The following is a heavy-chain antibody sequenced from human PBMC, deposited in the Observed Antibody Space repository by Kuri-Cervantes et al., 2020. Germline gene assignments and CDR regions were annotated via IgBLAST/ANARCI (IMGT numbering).Heavy chain of an antibody. J-gene: IGHJ4*01. V-gene: IGHV3-15*01. CDR2: IKSKTDGGTT. CDR3: ATDLRWELAGFSH. Sequence: GESLKISCAASGFTFSNAWMSWVRQAPGKGLEWVGRIKSKTDGGTTDYAAPVKGRFTISRDDSKNTLYLQMNSLTSEDTAVYYCATDLRWELAGFSHWGQGTLVTVSS. CDR1: GFTFSNAW. D-gene: IGHD4-23*01.